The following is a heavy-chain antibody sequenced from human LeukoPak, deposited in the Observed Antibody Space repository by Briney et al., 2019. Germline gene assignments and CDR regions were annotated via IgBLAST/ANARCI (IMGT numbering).Heavy chain of an antibody. D-gene: IGHD1-26*01. V-gene: IGHV3-20*04. CDR2: INWNGGNT. CDR3: ARAFFPTVGAYDY. Sequence: PGGSLRLSCAASGFTFSDYYMSWIRQAPGKGLEWVSGINWNGGNTAYADSVKGRFTISRDNAKNSLYLQMNSLRAEDTALYYCARAFFPTVGAYDYWGQGTLVTVSS. J-gene: IGHJ4*02. CDR1: GFTFSDYY.